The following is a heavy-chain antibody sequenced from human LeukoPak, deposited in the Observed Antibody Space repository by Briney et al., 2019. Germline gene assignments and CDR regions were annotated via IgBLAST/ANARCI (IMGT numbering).Heavy chain of an antibody. CDR1: GFTFSSYS. D-gene: IGHD3-10*01. J-gene: IGHJ5*02. V-gene: IGHV3-21*01. Sequence: WGSLRLSCAASGFTFSSYSMNWVRQAPGKGLEWVSSISSSSSYIYYADSVKGRFTISRDNAKNSLYLQMNSLRAEDTAVYYCASAGSGWFGELSPSWGQGTLVTVSS. CDR3: ASAGSGWFGELSPS. CDR2: ISSSSSYI.